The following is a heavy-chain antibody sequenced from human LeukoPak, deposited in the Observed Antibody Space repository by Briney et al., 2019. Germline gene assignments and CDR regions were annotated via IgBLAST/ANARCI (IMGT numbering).Heavy chain of an antibody. J-gene: IGHJ4*02. CDR2: IYYSGST. Sequence: PSETLSLTCTVSGGSISSSSYYWGWIRQPPGKGLEWIGSIYYSGSTFYNPSLKSRVTISVDTSKNQFSLKLSSVTAADTAMYYCARGREGIWPDCWGQGTLVTVSS. CDR3: ARGREGIWPDC. CDR1: GGSISSSSYY. V-gene: IGHV4-39*07.